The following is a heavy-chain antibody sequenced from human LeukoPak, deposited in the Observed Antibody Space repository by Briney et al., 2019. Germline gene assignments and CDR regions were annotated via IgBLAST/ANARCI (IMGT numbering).Heavy chain of an antibody. D-gene: IGHD1-26*01. V-gene: IGHV4-39*01. CDR2: IYYSGST. CDR3: ARSHNSGSYGGPFDF. Sequence: PSETLSLTCTVSGGSISSSSYYWGWIRQPPGRGLEWIGSIYYSGSTYYNPSLRGRVTISVDTSKNQFSLKLSSVTAADTAVYYCARSHNSGSYGGPFDFCGQGTMVTVSS. J-gene: IGHJ3*01. CDR1: GGSISSSSYY.